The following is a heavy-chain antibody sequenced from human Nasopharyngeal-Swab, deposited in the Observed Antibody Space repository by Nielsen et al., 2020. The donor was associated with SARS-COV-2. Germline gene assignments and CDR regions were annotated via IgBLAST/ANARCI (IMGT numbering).Heavy chain of an antibody. Sequence: WIRQPPGKGLEWVSYISSSGSTIYYADSVKGRFTISRDNAKNSLYLQMNSLRAEDTAVYYCARDRYDFWSGYYTPYYYYYGMDVWGQGTTVTVSS. J-gene: IGHJ6*02. CDR2: ISSSGSTI. V-gene: IGHV3-11*04. CDR3: ARDRYDFWSGYYTPYYYYYGMDV. D-gene: IGHD3-3*01.